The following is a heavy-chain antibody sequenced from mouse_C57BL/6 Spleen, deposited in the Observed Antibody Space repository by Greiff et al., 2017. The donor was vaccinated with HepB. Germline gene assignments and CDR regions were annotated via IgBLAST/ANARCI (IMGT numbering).Heavy chain of an antibody. CDR3: ARSYSNYDYAMDY. CDR1: GYTFTDYN. D-gene: IGHD2-5*01. V-gene: IGHV1-22*01. J-gene: IGHJ4*01. Sequence: VQLKESGPELVKPGASVKMSCKASGYTFTDYNMHWVKQSHGKSLEWIGYINPNNGGTSYNQKFKGKATLTVNKSSSTAYMELRSLTSEDSAVYYCARSYSNYDYAMDYWGQGTSVTVSS. CDR2: INPNNGGT.